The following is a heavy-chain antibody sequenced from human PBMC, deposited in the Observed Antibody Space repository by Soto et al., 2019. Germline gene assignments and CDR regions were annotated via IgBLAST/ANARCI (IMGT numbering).Heavy chain of an antibody. CDR1: GFTFTSSA. J-gene: IGHJ4*02. V-gene: IGHV1-58*01. Sequence: SVKVSCKASGFTFTSSAVQWVRQARGQRLEWIGWIVVGSGNTNYAQKFQERVTITRDMSTSTAYMELSSLRSEDTAVYYCAAGNYYDSSGYCNYWGQGTLVTAPQ. D-gene: IGHD3-22*01. CDR3: AAGNYYDSSGYCNY. CDR2: IVVGSGNT.